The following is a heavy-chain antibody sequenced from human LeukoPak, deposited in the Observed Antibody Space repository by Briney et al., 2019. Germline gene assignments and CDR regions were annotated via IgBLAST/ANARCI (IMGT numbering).Heavy chain of an antibody. CDR1: GFTFSSYG. J-gene: IGHJ4*02. CDR2: ISYHGSNK. CDR3: AKSSPSPLSYFDY. V-gene: IGHV3-30*18. Sequence: GGSLRLSCAASGFTFSSYGMHWVRQAPGKGLEWVAVISYHGSNKYYADSVKGRFTISRDNSKNTLYLQMNSLRAEDTAVYYCAKSSPSPLSYFDYWGQGTLVTVSS. D-gene: IGHD2-2*01.